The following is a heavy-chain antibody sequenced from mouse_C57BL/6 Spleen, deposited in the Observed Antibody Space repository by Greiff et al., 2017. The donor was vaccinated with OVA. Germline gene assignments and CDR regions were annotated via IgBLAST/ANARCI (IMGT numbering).Heavy chain of an antibody. CDR2: IYPGDGDT. Sequence: QLQQSGPELVKPGASVKISCKASGYAFSSSWLNWVKQRPGKGLEWIGRIYPGDGDTNSNGKSKGKATLTADKSSSTAYMQRSSLTAEDSAVYFCLDYYYGMDYWGQGTSVTVSS. CDR1: GYAFSSSW. D-gene: IGHD2-4*01. V-gene: IGHV1-82*01. J-gene: IGHJ4*01. CDR3: LDYYYGMDY.